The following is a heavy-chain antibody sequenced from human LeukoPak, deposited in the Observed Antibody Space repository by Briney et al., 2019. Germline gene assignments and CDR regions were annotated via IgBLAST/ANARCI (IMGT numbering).Heavy chain of an antibody. D-gene: IGHD3-16*01. CDR1: GFTFSNYA. CDR3: AKDRGPNWGLFDY. J-gene: IGHJ4*02. V-gene: IGHV3-23*01. CDR2: ISGSGGST. Sequence: GGSLRLSCAASGFTFSNYAMSWVRQAPGKGLEWVSVISGSGGSTYYADSVRGRFTISRDNSKNTLYLQMNSLRAADTAVYYCAKDRGPNWGLFDYWGQGTLVTVSS.